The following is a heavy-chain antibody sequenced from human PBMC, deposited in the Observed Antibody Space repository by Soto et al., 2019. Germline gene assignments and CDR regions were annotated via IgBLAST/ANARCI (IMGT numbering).Heavy chain of an antibody. CDR3: ARDYSGYDFLH. CDR1: GGSISSGGHF. J-gene: IGHJ1*01. V-gene: IGHV4-31*03. CDR2: ISYSGST. D-gene: IGHD5-12*01. Sequence: QVQLQESGPGLVKPSQTLSLTCTVSGGSISSGGHFWNWIRQHPGKGLEWIGYISYSGSTYYNPSLKSRVTISVDTYKNQFSLKMSSVTAADTAVYYCARDYSGYDFLHWGQGTLVTVSS.